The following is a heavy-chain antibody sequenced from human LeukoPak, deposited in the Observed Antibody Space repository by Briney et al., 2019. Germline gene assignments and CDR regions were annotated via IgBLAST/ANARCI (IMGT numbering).Heavy chain of an antibody. CDR3: ARAQWRTYAYFDMDG. CDR2: INYSGGT. V-gene: IGHV4-39*07. D-gene: IGHD6-19*01. J-gene: IGHJ6*03. CDR1: GGSISSSSYY. Sequence: SETLSLTCTVSGGSISSSSYYWGWLRQPPGKGLEWIGSINYSGGTYYNPPLKKRVTISVGTSKNQFSLKLISVTASDTAIYYCARAQWRTYAYFDMDGWGEGTTVTVSS.